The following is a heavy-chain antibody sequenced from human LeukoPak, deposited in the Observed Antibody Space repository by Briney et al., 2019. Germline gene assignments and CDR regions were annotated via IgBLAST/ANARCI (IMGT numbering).Heavy chain of an antibody. V-gene: IGHV3-53*01. CDR1: GFTVSTNS. CDR3: ARRAGAYSHPYDY. J-gene: IGHJ4*02. CDR2: IYSDNT. D-gene: IGHD4/OR15-4a*01. Sequence: GGSLRLSCAASGFTVSTNSMSWVRQAPGKGLEWVSFIYSDNTHYSDSVKGRFTISRDNSKNTLYLQMNSLRAEDTAVYYCARRAGAYSHPYDYWGQGTLVTVSS.